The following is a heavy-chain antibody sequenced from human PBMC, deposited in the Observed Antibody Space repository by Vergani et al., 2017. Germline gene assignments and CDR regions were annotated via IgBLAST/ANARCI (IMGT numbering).Heavy chain of an antibody. CDR2: IYPADSDT. CDR3: ARHTTYTDS. D-gene: IGHD1-1*01. Sequence: EVELVQSGPEMRKPGESLKISCKRSEYSFGNYWIGWVRQMPGKGLEWMGIIYPADSDTRYSQSFQGQVTISADKSNSTAFLQWDSLKASDTALYYCARHTTYTDSWGQGTLVTVSS. V-gene: IGHV5-51*01. J-gene: IGHJ4*02. CDR1: EYSFGNYW.